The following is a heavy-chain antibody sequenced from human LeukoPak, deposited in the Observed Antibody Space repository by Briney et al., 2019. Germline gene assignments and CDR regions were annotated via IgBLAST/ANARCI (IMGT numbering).Heavy chain of an antibody. V-gene: IGHV1-18*01. J-gene: IGHJ4*02. CDR3: ARGGPLRYFDWFRNPTQFDY. D-gene: IGHD3-9*01. Sequence: ASVNVSCKASGGTFSSYAISWVRQAPGQGLEWMGWISAYNGNTNYAQKLQGRVTMTTDTSTSTAYMELRSLRSDDTAVYYCARGGPLRYFDWFRNPTQFDYWGQGTLVTVSS. CDR2: ISAYNGNT. CDR1: GGTFSSYA.